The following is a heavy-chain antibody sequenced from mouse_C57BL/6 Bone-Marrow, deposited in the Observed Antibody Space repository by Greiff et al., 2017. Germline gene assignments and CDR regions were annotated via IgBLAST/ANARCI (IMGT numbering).Heavy chain of an antibody. CDR3: ASSRRLRQYFDV. CDR2: IYPGDGDT. D-gene: IGHD1-2*01. J-gene: IGHJ1*03. V-gene: IGHV1-82*01. Sequence: QVQLQQSGPELVKPGASVKISCKASGYAFSSSWMNWVKQRPGKGLEWIGRIYPGDGDTNYNGKFKGKATLTADKSSSTAYMQLSSLTSEDSAVYFCASSRRLRQYFDVWGTGTTVTVSS. CDR1: GYAFSSSW.